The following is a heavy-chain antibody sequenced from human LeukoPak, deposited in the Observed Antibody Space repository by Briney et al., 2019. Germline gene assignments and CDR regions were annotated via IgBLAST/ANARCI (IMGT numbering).Heavy chain of an antibody. V-gene: IGHV3-48*01. CDR2: IRTSDGGI. J-gene: IGHJ4*02. CDR1: GFTFSRYS. CDR3: ARGDIVVVVAATDFDY. D-gene: IGHD2-15*01. Sequence: GGSLRLSCAASGFTFSRYSVNWVRQAPGKGLEWVAYIRTSDGGIFYADSVKGRFTISRDNSKNTLYLQMNSLRVEDTAVYYCARGDIVVVVAATDFDYWGQGTLVTVSS.